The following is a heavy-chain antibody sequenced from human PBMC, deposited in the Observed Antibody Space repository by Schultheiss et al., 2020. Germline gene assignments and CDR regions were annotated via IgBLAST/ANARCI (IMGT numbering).Heavy chain of an antibody. D-gene: IGHD3-10*01. CDR1: GGSISSSSYY. V-gene: IGHV4-61*05. Sequence: SQTLSLTCTVSGGSISSSSYYWSWIRQPPGKGLEWIGYIYYSGSTNYNPSLKSRVTISVDTSKNQFSLKLSSVTAADTAVYYCARLLWFGELLGEYGMDVWGQGTTVTVSS. CDR3: ARLLWFGELLGEYGMDV. J-gene: IGHJ6*02. CDR2: IYYSGST.